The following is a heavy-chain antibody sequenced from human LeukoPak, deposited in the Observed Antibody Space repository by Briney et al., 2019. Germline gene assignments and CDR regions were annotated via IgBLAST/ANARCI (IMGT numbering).Heavy chain of an antibody. J-gene: IGHJ3*02. V-gene: IGHV1-2*02. D-gene: IGHD2-15*01. CDR3: ARDAVVVVAATRADAFDI. CDR1: GYTFTGYY. CDR2: INPNSSGT. Sequence: KHGAVKVSRKASGYTFTGYYMHWVRQAPGQGLEWMGWINPNSSGTNYAQKFQGRVTMTRDTSISTAYMELSRLRSDDTAVYYCARDAVVVVAATRADAFDIWGQGTMFTASS.